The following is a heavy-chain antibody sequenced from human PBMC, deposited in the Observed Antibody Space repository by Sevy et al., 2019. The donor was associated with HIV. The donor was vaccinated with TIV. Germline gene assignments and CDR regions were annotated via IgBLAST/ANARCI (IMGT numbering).Heavy chain of an antibody. Sequence: GGSLRLSCAASGFTVSSNYMSWVRQAPGKGLEWVSVIYSGGSTYYADSVKGRFTISRDNSKNTLYLQMNSLRAEDMAVYYCVRDRWLTYWYFDLWGRGTLVTVSS. CDR1: GFTVSSNY. CDR3: VRDRWLTYWYFDL. D-gene: IGHD2-15*01. J-gene: IGHJ2*01. V-gene: IGHV3-53*01. CDR2: IYSGGST.